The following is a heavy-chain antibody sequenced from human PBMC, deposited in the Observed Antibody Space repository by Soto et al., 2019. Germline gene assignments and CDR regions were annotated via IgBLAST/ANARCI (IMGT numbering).Heavy chain of an antibody. D-gene: IGHD3-22*01. J-gene: IGHJ6*03. V-gene: IGHV4-59*08. CDR1: GASISSHY. CDR3: AGGGSIVVATRRLMHV. CDR2: INYNGNT. Sequence: QVQLQESGPGLVKPSETLSLTCTVSGASISSHYWSWIRQAPGKGLEWIANINYNGNTNYNPSLTSRVTISVDTSKNQFSLTVISVTAAETAVYYCAGGGSIVVATRRLMHVWGRGTTVTVSS.